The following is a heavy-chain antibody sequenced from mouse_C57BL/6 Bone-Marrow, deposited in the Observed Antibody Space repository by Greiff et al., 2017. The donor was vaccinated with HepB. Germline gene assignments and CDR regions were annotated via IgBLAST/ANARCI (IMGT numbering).Heavy chain of an antibody. Sequence: VQLQQSGPGLVQPSQSLSITCTVSGFSLTSYGVHWVRQSPGKGLEWLGVIWRGGSTDYNAAFMSRLSITKDNSKSQVFFKMNSLQADDTAIYYCAKLDYYGSRNAMDYWGQGTSVTVSS. J-gene: IGHJ4*01. CDR2: IWRGGST. D-gene: IGHD1-1*01. CDR1: GFSLTSYG. CDR3: AKLDYYGSRNAMDY. V-gene: IGHV2-5*01.